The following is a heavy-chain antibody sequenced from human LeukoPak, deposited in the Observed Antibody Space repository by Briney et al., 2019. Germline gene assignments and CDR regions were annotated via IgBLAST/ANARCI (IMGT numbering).Heavy chain of an antibody. V-gene: IGHV3-23*01. CDR2: ISGSGGST. Sequence: GGSLRLSCAASGFTFSSYAMSWVRQAPGKGLEWVSAISGSGGSTYYADSVKGRFTISRDNSKNTLYLQMNSLRAEDTAVYYCAKVLRYYGAGGPFDYWGQGTLVTVSS. D-gene: IGHD4-17*01. J-gene: IGHJ4*02. CDR3: AKVLRYYGAGGPFDY. CDR1: GFTFSSYA.